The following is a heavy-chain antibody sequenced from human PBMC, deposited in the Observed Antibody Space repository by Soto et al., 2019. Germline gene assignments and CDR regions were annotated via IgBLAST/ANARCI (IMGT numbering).Heavy chain of an antibody. Sequence: ASVKVSCKASGYTFTSYGISWVRQAPGQGLEWMGWISAYNGNTNYAQKLQGRVTLTTDTSTSTAYMELRSLRSDDTAVYYCARGVDYYDSSGYYDYWGQGTLVSVSS. CDR1: GYTFTSYG. D-gene: IGHD3-22*01. J-gene: IGHJ4*02. CDR3: ARGVDYYDSSGYYDY. V-gene: IGHV1-18*01. CDR2: ISAYNGNT.